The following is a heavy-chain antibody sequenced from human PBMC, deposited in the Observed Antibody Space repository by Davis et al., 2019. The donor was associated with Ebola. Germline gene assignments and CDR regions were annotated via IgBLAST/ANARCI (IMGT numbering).Heavy chain of an antibody. Sequence: GGSLRLSCAASGFSFSTYAMHWVRQAPGKGLEWVAVISYDGSNEYYADSVKGRFTISRDNFKKTLDLQMNSLRAEDTAVYYCAKGSSIYSGSYLDYWGQGTLVTVSS. J-gene: IGHJ4*02. CDR2: ISYDGSNE. D-gene: IGHD1-26*01. V-gene: IGHV3-30*04. CDR3: AKGSSIYSGSYLDY. CDR1: GFSFSTYA.